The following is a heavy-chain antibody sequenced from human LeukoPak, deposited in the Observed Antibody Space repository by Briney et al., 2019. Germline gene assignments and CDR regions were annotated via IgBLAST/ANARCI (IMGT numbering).Heavy chain of an antibody. CDR2: IYQSGST. J-gene: IGHJ4*02. CDR3: ARLAWGRLDY. D-gene: IGHD7-27*01. V-gene: IGHV4-38-2*02. CDR1: GYSISSGYY. Sequence: SETLSLTCSVSGYSISSGYYWGWIRQPPGKGLEWIGSIYQSGSTYYNASLKSRVTISVDTSKNQFSLKLSSVTAADTAVYYCARLAWGRLDYWGQGTLVTVSS.